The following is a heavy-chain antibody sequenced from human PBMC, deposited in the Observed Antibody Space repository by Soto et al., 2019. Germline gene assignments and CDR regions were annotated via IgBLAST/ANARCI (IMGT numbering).Heavy chain of an antibody. V-gene: IGHV4-39*01. D-gene: IGHD2-8*02. Sequence: SETLSLTCTFSGGPIISSSYYWGWIRQPPGKGLEWIGSIYYSGSTYYNPSLKSRVTISVDTSKNQFSLKLSSVTAADTAVYYCARLGTDYYGMDVWGQGTTVTVSS. CDR2: IYYSGST. CDR1: GGPIISSSYY. CDR3: ARLGTDYYGMDV. J-gene: IGHJ6*02.